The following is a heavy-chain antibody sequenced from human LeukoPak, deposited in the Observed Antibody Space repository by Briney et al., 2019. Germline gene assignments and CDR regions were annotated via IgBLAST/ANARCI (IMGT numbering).Heavy chain of an antibody. Sequence: SETLSLTCTVSGGSISSYYWSWIRQPPGKGLEWIGYIYYSGSTNYNPSLKSRVTISVDTSKNQFSLKLSSVTAADTAVYYCARATYYYGSGSYYNEFYYMDVWGKGTTVTVSS. CDR3: ARATYYYGSGSYYNEFYYMDV. CDR2: IYYSGST. CDR1: GGSISSYY. V-gene: IGHV4-59*08. D-gene: IGHD3-10*01. J-gene: IGHJ6*03.